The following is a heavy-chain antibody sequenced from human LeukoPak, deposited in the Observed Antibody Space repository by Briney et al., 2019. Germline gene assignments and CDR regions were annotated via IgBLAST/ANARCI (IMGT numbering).Heavy chain of an antibody. J-gene: IGHJ3*02. CDR1: GDSISSYY. CDR3: ARRPGSDAFDI. CDR2: IYYSGST. V-gene: IGHV4-59*08. D-gene: IGHD1-1*01. Sequence: TTSETLSLTCTVSGDSISSYYWSWIRQPPGKGLEWIGYIYYSGSTNYNPSLKSRVTISVDTSKNQFSLKLSSVTAADTAVYYCARRPGSDAFDIWGQGTMVTVSS.